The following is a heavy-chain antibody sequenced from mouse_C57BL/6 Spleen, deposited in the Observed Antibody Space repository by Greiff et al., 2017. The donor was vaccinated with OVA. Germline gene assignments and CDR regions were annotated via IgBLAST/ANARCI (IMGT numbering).Heavy chain of an antibody. Sequence: EVQLQQSGPVLVKPGASVKMSCKASGYTFTDYYMNWVKQSHGKSLEWIGVINPYNGGTSYNQKFKGKATLTVDKSSSTAYMELNSLTSEDSAVYYCARKRDTGGRLHWYFDVWGTGTTVTVSS. V-gene: IGHV1-19*01. J-gene: IGHJ1*03. D-gene: IGHD1-1*01. CDR3: ARKRDTGGRLHWYFDV. CDR1: GYTFTDYY. CDR2: INPYNGGT.